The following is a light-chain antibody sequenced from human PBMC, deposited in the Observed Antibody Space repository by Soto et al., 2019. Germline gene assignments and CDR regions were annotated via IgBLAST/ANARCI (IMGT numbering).Light chain of an antibody. CDR1: QSINTY. J-gene: IGKJ2*01. V-gene: IGKV1-39*01. CDR3: QQSYSTPYT. CDR2: APS. Sequence: DLQMTPSPSSLSASVGDRVTITCRTSQSINTYLNWYQQKPGKAPKFLIYAPSSLQSGVPSRFSGSGSGSDFTLTISSLQPEDVATYYYQQSYSTPYTFGQGTRLEIK.